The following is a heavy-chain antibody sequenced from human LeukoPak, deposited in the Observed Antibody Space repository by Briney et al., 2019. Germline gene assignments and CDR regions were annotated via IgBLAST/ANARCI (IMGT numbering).Heavy chain of an antibody. J-gene: IGHJ4*02. V-gene: IGHV1-46*01. D-gene: IGHD3-22*01. Sequence: GASVKVSCKASGYTFTSYYMHWVRQAPGQGLEWMRIINPSGGSTTYTQRFQGRVTMTRDMSTSTVYMELSSLTSEDTAVYYCVRGYDSSGYPPLRFWGQGTLVTVSS. CDR1: GYTFTSYY. CDR2: INPSGGST. CDR3: VRGYDSSGYPPLRF.